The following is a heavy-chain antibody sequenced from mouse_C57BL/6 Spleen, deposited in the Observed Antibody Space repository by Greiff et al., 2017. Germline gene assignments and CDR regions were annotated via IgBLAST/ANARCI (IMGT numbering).Heavy chain of an antibody. CDR1: GYTFTDYY. V-gene: IGHV1-76*01. J-gene: IGHJ3*01. D-gene: IGHD1-1*01. CDR2: IYPGSGNT. Sequence: QVQLKESGAELVRPGASVKLSCKASGYTFTDYYINWVKQRPGQGLEWIARIYPGSGNTYYNEKFKGKATLTAEKSSSTAIMQLSRLTSEDSAVYFCAANYYGSSTAFAYWGQGTLVTVSA. CDR3: AANYYGSSTAFAY.